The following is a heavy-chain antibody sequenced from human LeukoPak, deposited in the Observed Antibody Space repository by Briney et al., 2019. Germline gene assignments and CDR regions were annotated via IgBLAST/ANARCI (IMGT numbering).Heavy chain of an antibody. D-gene: IGHD3-10*01. V-gene: IGHV4-34*01. CDR1: GGSFSGYY. CDR3: ARQRRVRGVIEYYFDY. J-gene: IGHJ4*02. CDR2: IYYSGST. Sequence: SETLSLTCAVYGGSFSGYYWSWIRQPPGKGLEWIGSIYYSGSTYYNPSLKSRVTISVDTSKNQFSLKLSSVTAADTAVYYCARQRRVRGVIEYYFDYWGQGTLVTVSS.